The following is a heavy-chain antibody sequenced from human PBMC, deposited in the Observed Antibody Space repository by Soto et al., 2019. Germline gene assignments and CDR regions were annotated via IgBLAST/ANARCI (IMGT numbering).Heavy chain of an antibody. CDR2: IYYSGST. J-gene: IGHJ6*02. Sequence: QVQLQESGPGLVKPSETLSLTCTVSGGSISSYYWSWIRQPPGKGLEWIGYIYYSGSTNYNPSLKSRVTISVDTSKNQFSLKLSSVTAADTAVYYCARGTAARRYYYYGMDVWGQGSTVTVSS. V-gene: IGHV4-59*01. D-gene: IGHD6-6*01. CDR1: GGSISSYY. CDR3: ARGTAARRYYYYGMDV.